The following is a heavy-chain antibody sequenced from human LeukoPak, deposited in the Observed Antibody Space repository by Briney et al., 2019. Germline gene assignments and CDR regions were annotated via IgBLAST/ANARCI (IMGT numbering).Heavy chain of an antibody. D-gene: IGHD3-10*01. V-gene: IGHV4-34*01. Sequence: PSETLSLTCAVYGGSFSGYYWSWIRQPPGKGLEWIGEINHSGSTNYNPSLKSRVTISVDTSKNQFSLKLSSVTAADTAVYYCARAFRYYGPGSYLSYWGQGTLVTVSS. J-gene: IGHJ4*02. CDR3: ARAFRYYGPGSYLSY. CDR1: GGSFSGYY. CDR2: INHSGST.